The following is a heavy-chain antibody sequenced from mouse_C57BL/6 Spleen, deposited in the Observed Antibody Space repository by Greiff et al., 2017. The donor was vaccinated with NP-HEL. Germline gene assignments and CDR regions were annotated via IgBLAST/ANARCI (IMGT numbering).Heavy chain of an antibody. Sequence: EVKLVESGGDLVKPGGSLKLSCAASGFTFSSYGMSWVRQTPDKRLEWVATISSGGSYTYYPDSVKGRFTISSDNAKNTLYLQMSSLKSEDTAMYYCARRYDYEAMDYWGQGTSVTVSS. CDR2: ISSGGSYT. D-gene: IGHD2-4*01. CDR3: ARRYDYEAMDY. J-gene: IGHJ4*01. CDR1: GFTFSSYG. V-gene: IGHV5-6*02.